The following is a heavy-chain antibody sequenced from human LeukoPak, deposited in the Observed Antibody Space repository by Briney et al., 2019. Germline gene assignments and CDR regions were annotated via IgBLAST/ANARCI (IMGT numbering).Heavy chain of an antibody. V-gene: IGHV4-34*01. D-gene: IGHD2-2*01. CDR1: GESFSGHF. Sequence: PSETPSLTCAVYGESFSGHFWIWIRQPPGKGLEWIGEINHSGSANYNPSLKSRVTISVDTSKNQFSLRVNSATAADTAVYYCARGGRGVPAARRFKGGNWFDSWGQGTLVTVFS. CDR3: ARGGRGVPAARRFKGGNWFDS. J-gene: IGHJ5*01. CDR2: INHSGSA.